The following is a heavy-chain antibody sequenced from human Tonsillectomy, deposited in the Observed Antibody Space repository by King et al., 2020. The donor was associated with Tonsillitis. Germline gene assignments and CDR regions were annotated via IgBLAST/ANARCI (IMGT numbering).Heavy chain of an antibody. Sequence: VQLVESGGDLVQPGGSLSLSCAASGFTFSRYAMSWVRQAPGKGLEWVSSISNSGGNTYYADFAKGRFTISRDNSKNTLYLQMNSLRAEDTAIYFCANDPSIAAAGKPFYFDAWGQGTLVSVSS. D-gene: IGHD6-13*01. CDR1: GFTFSRYA. J-gene: IGHJ4*02. CDR3: ANDPSIAAAGKPFYFDA. V-gene: IGHV3-23*04. CDR2: ISNSGGNT.